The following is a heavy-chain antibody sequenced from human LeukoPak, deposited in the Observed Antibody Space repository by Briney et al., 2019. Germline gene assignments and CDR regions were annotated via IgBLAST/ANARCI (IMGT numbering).Heavy chain of an antibody. CDR1: GFTFRSYA. Sequence: GASLRLSCAASGFTFRSYAMSWVRQAPGKGLEWVSVISGSGGSTYYADSVLGRFTTSRDNSKNTLYLQINSLRVEDTAVYYCAKDFDIWGQGTMVTVSS. CDR2: ISGSGGST. J-gene: IGHJ3*02. CDR3: AKDFDI. V-gene: IGHV3-23*01.